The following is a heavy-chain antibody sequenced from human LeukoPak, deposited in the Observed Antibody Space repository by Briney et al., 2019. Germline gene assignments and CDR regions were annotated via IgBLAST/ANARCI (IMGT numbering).Heavy chain of an antibody. Sequence: RGSLRLSCAASGFTVSSNYMSWVRQAPGKGLEWVSVIYSGGSTYYADSVKGRFTISRDNSKNTLYLQMNSLRAEDTAVYYCARDLSGSYHTPFGYWGQGTLVTVSS. D-gene: IGHD1-26*01. CDR1: GFTVSSNY. J-gene: IGHJ4*02. CDR2: IYSGGST. CDR3: ARDLSGSYHTPFGY. V-gene: IGHV3-66*01.